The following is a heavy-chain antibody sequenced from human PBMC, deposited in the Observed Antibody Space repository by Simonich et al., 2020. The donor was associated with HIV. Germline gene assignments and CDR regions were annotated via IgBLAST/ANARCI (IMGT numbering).Heavy chain of an antibody. CDR3: ARGSPQDPYYYYYYMDV. Sequence: QVQLVQSGAEVKKPGASVKVSCKASGYIFTSYGISWVRQAPGQGREWLGWISAYNVNTNYAQKLQGGVTMTTDTSTSTAYMELRSLRSDDTAVYYCARGSPQDPYYYYYYMDVWGKGTTVTVSS. CDR1: GYIFTSYG. CDR2: ISAYNVNT. D-gene: IGHD2-15*01. V-gene: IGHV1-18*01. J-gene: IGHJ6*03.